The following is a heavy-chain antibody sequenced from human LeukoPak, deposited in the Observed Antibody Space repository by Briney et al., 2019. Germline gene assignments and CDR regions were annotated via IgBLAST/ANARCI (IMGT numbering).Heavy chain of an antibody. CDR3: ARGQMTTVTTDY. CDR2: MNPNSGNT. J-gene: IGHJ4*02. D-gene: IGHD4-11*01. V-gene: IGHV1-8*03. Sequence: MGWMNPNSGNTGYAQKFQGRVTITRNTSISTAYMELSSLRSEDTAVYYCARGQMTTVTTDYWGQGTLVTVSS.